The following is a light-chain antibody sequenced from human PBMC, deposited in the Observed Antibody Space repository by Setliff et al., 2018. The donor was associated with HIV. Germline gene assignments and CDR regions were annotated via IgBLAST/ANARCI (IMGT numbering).Light chain of an antibody. CDR1: SSDVGNYNR. J-gene: IGLJ1*01. V-gene: IGLV2-18*02. CDR3: SSYTSIITFV. CDR2: EVS. Sequence: QSALTQPPSVSGSPGQSVTISCTGTSSDVGNYNRVSWYQQPPGAAPKLIIYEVSNRPSGVPDRFSGSKSGNTASLTISGLQAEDEALYFCSSYTSIITFVFGTGTKVTVL.